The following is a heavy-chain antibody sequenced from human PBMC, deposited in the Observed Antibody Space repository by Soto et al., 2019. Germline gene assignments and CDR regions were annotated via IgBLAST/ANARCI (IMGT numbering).Heavy chain of an antibody. J-gene: IGHJ4*02. D-gene: IGHD3-3*01. CDR3: ARPYYDFWTGYPGAFFDY. V-gene: IGHV3-30-3*01. CDR1: GFTFSTYS. Sequence: QVQLVESGGGVVPPGRSLRLSCAASGFTFSTYSMYWVRQAPGKGLEWVAVISYDGSNKYEADSMKDRFTISRDNSKNPLYLQMNSLRAEDTAVYYCARPYYDFWTGYPGAFFDYWGQGTLVTVSS. CDR2: ISYDGSNK.